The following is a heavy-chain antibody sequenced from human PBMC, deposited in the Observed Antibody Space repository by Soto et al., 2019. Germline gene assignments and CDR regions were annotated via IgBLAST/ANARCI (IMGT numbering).Heavy chain of an antibody. CDR1: GGTFSSYT. V-gene: IGHV1-69*08. CDR3: ARERSEMATITDAFDI. D-gene: IGHD5-12*01. CDR2: IIPILGIA. Sequence: QVQLVQSGAEVKKPGSSVKVSCKASGGTFSSYTISWVRQAPGQGLEWMGRIIPILGIANYAQKFQGRVTITXGKVTXXAYMELSSLRSEDTAVYYCARERSEMATITDAFDIWGQGTMVTVSS. J-gene: IGHJ3*02.